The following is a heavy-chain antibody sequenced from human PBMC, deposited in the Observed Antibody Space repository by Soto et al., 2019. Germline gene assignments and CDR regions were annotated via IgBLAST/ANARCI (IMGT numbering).Heavy chain of an antibody. CDR1: GFTFSSYG. D-gene: IGHD6-19*01. Sequence: QPGGSLRLSCAASGFTFSSYGMHWVRQAPGKGLEWVANIWYDGSNKYYVDSVKGRFTISRDNSQNTVYLQMNSLRAEDTAVYYCARYSSGLDYWGQGTLVTVSS. CDR2: IWYDGSNK. J-gene: IGHJ4*02. V-gene: IGHV3-33*01. CDR3: ARYSSGLDY.